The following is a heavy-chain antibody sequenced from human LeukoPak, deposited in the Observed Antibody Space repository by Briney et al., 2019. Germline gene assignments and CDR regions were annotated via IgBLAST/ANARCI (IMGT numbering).Heavy chain of an antibody. CDR2: ISYDGSNK. D-gene: IGHD3/OR15-3a*01. CDR3: ARDSGFSGTQRGEY. Sequence: PGGSLRLSCAASGFTFSNYAIHWVRQAPGKGLEWVAVISYDGSNKYYADSVKGRFTISRDSYKNTLYLQMNSLSAEDTAVYYCARDSGFSGTQRGEYWGQGTLVTVSS. V-gene: IGHV3-30*04. J-gene: IGHJ4*02. CDR1: GFTFSNYA.